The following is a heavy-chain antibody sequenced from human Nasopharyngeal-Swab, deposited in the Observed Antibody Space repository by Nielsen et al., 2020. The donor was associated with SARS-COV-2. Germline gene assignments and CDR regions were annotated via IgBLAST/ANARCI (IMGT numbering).Heavy chain of an antibody. V-gene: IGHV3-30*18. J-gene: IGHJ4*02. CDR1: GFTFSSYS. D-gene: IGHD3-22*01. CDR3: AKVYDSSGYYY. Sequence: GESLNISCAASGFTFSSYSMNWVRQAPGKGLEWVAVISYDGSNKYYADSVKGRFTISRDNSKNTLYLQMNSLRADDTAVYYCAKVYDSSGYYYWGQGTLVTVSS. CDR2: ISYDGSNK.